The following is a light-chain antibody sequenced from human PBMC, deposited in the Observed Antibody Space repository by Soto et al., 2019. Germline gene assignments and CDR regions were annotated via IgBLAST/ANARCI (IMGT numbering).Light chain of an antibody. CDR1: QRVSSN. CDR2: GAS. J-gene: IGKJ1*01. V-gene: IGKV3-15*01. Sequence: EIAMTQSPATLSVSPGERATLSCRASQRVSSNLAWYHQKPGQAPRLLIYGASTRATGIPARFSGSGSGTEFTRPISSLQSEDFAVYYCQQYNNWAPWTFGQGTKVEIK. CDR3: QQYNNWAPWT.